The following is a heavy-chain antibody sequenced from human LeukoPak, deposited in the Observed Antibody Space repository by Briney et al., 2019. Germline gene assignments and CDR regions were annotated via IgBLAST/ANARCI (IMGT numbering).Heavy chain of an antibody. J-gene: IGHJ4*02. CDR1: GYTFTGYY. CDR2: INPNSGGT. Sequence: ASVKVSCKASGYTFTGYYMHWVRQAPGQGLEWMGWINPNSGGTNYAQKLQGRVTMTTDTSTSTAYMELRSLRSDDTAVYYCARGEVGAYQNFDYWGQGTLVTVSS. CDR3: ARGEVGAYQNFDY. V-gene: IGHV1-2*02. D-gene: IGHD1-26*01.